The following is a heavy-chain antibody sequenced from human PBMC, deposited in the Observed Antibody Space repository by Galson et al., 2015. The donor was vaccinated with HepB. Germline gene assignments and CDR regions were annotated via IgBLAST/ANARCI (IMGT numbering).Heavy chain of an antibody. V-gene: IGHV6-1*01. J-gene: IGHJ4*02. CDR3: ARETGRRTLEVYYFDY. Sequence: CAISGDSVSSNSAAWNWIRQSPSRGLEWLGRTYYRSKWYNDYAVSVKSRITINPDTSKNQFSLQLNSVTPEDTAVYYCARETGRRTLEVYYFDYWGQGTLVTVSS. D-gene: IGHD1-26*01. CDR1: GDSVSSNSAA. CDR2: TYYRSKWYN.